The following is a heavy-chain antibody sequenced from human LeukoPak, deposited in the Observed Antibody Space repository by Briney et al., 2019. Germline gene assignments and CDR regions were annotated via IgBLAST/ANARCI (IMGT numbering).Heavy chain of an antibody. Sequence: PEGSLRLSCAASGFIFSKYAMSWVRQAPGKGLEWVSSISGSGGSTYYADSVKGRFTISRDNSKNTLHLQMNSLRAEDTAVYYCVRIIYFDYWGQGTLVTVSS. D-gene: IGHD1-14*01. CDR2: ISGSGGST. CDR1: GFIFSKYA. V-gene: IGHV3-23*01. J-gene: IGHJ4*02. CDR3: VRIIYFDY.